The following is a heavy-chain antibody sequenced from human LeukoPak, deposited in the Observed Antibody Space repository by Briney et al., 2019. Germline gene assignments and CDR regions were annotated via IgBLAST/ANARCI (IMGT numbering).Heavy chain of an antibody. D-gene: IGHD5-18*01. J-gene: IGHJ3*02. CDR2: IFHSGST. V-gene: IGHV4-34*01. Sequence: SETLSLTCAVYGGSFSGYYWSWIRQPPGQGLEWIGDIFHSGSTNYNPSLKSRVTISVDTSKSQFTLKLTSVTAADTAVYYCARGPQSYGFAFDIWGQGTMVTVSS. CDR1: GGSFSGYY. CDR3: ARGPQSYGFAFDI.